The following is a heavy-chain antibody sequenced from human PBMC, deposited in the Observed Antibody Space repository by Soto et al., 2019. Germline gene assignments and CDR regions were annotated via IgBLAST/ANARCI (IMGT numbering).Heavy chain of an antibody. CDR3: ARAQLWSGYYYFDY. J-gene: IGHJ4*02. V-gene: IGHV1-3*01. CDR1: GYTFTSYA. CDR2: INAGNGNT. D-gene: IGHD3-3*01. Sequence: ASVKVSCKASGYTFTSYAMHWVRQAPGQRLEWMGWINAGNGNTKYSQKFQGRVTITRDTSASTAYMELSSLRSEDTAVYYCARAQLWSGYYYFDYWGQGTLVTVSS.